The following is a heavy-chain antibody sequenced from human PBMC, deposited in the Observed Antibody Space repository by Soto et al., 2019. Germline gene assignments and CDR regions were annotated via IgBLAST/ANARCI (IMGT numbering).Heavy chain of an antibody. D-gene: IGHD6-13*01. CDR1: GYTFTSYA. CDR3: ARDVAAADY. Sequence: ASVTVSCKASGYTFTSYAMHWVRQAPGQRLEWMGWINAGNGNTKHSQKLQGRVTITTDTSASTAYMELSSLRSEDTAVYYCARDVAAADYWGQGTLVTVSS. J-gene: IGHJ4*02. V-gene: IGHV1-3*01. CDR2: INAGNGNT.